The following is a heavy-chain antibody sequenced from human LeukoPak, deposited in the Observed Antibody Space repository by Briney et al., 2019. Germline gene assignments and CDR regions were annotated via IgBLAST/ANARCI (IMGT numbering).Heavy chain of an antibody. Sequence: GSLRLSCAASGFTYSYYGMQWVRQAPGKGLEWVALIWHDGGKRYYADSVKGRFTISRDNSKNTLYLQMTTLRAEDTAVYYCARLTGYSSGWYTNYYYYGMDVWGQGTTVTVSS. CDR3: ARLTGYSSGWYTNYYYYGMDV. CDR1: GFTYSYYG. V-gene: IGHV3-33*01. D-gene: IGHD6-19*01. CDR2: IWHDGGKR. J-gene: IGHJ6*02.